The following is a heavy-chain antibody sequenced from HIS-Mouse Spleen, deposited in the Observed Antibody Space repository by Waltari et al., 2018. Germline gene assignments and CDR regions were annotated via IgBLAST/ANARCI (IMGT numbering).Heavy chain of an antibody. CDR1: GGSISSSSYY. CDR3: ARDLYLGPNFDY. Sequence: QLQLQESGPGLVKPSETLSLTCTVSGGSISSSSYYWGWIRQPPGKGLEWIGSIYYSGSNYYNPTLKGRVTISVDTSKNQFSLKLSSVTAADTAVYYCARDLYLGPNFDYWGQGTLVTVSS. D-gene: IGHD7-27*01. J-gene: IGHJ4*02. V-gene: IGHV4-39*07. CDR2: IYYSGSN.